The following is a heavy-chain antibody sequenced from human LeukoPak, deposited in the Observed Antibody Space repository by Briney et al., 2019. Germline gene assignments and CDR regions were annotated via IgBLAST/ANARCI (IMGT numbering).Heavy chain of an antibody. Sequence: SETLSLTCAVYGVSFSGFYWSWVRQPPGKGLQWVGEINHSGSTNSNPSLNSRVTISIDTSKNQFSLKLSSVTAADTAVYYCARGEPQRGMQLWIFDYWGQGTLVTVSS. CDR1: GVSFSGFY. CDR2: INHSGST. CDR3: ARGEPQRGMQLWIFDY. V-gene: IGHV4-34*01. D-gene: IGHD5-18*01. J-gene: IGHJ4*02.